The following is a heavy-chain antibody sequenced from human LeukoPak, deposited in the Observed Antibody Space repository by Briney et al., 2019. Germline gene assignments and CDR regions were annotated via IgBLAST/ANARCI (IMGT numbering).Heavy chain of an antibody. J-gene: IGHJ3*02. CDR2: VDPDDGET. CDR1: GYTLTELS. V-gene: IGHV1-24*01. D-gene: IGHD2-8*01. CDR3: ARQRGGQYEDGFDI. Sequence: ASVKVSCKVSGYTLTELSMHWVRQAPGKGLEWMGGVDPDDGETIYAQKFQGRVTMTEDTSTDTAYMELSSLRSEDTAVYYCARQRGGQYEDGFDIWGQRTMVTVSS.